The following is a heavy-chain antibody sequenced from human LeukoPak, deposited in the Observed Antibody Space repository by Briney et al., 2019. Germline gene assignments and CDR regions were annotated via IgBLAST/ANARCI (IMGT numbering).Heavy chain of an antibody. V-gene: IGHV1-24*01. CDR2: FDPEDGET. CDR3: ATALVPAAIDAFDI. Sequence: GASVKVSCKVSGYTLTELSMHWVRQAPGKGLEWMGGFDPEDGETIYAQKFQGRVTVTEDTSTDTAYMELSSLTSEDTAVYYCATALVPAAIDAFDIWGQGTMVTVSS. J-gene: IGHJ3*02. D-gene: IGHD2-2*02. CDR1: GYTLTELS.